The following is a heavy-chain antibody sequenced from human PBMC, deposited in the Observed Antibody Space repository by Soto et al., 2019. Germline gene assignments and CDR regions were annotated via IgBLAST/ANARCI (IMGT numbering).Heavy chain of an antibody. CDR2: ISGDGGST. D-gene: IGHD6-6*01. Sequence: GGSLRLSCAASGFTFDDYAMHWVRQAPGKGLEWVSLISGDGGSTYYADSVKGRFTISRDNSKNSLYLQMNSLRTEDTALYYCCSYSSSYYFDYWGQGTLVTVSS. V-gene: IGHV3-43*02. J-gene: IGHJ4*02. CDR1: GFTFDDYA. CDR3: CSYSSSYYFDY.